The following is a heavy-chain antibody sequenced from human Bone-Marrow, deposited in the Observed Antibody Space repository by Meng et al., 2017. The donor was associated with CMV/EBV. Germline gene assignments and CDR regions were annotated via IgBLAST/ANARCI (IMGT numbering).Heavy chain of an antibody. J-gene: IGHJ6*02. V-gene: IGHV4-39*06. Sequence: SETLSLTCTVSGGSISSSSYYWGWTRQRSGKGLEWIGSIYYSGSTYYNPSLKCRVTISVDTSKNKFTLKLRSVTAADTAVYYCAGIVGATLYYYYGMDVWGQGTTVAVSS. CDR3: AGIVGATLYYYYGMDV. CDR1: GGSISSSSYY. D-gene: IGHD1-26*01. CDR2: IYYSGST.